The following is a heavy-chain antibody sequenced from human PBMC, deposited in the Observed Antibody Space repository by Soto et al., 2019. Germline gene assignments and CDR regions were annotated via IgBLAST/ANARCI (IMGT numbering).Heavy chain of an antibody. Sequence: SQTLSLTCAISGDSVSSNSAAWNWIRQSPSRGLEWLGRTYYRSKWYNDYAVSVKSRITINPDTSKNQFSLQLNSVTPEDTAVYYCARVKKTGTGSATDYYGMDVWGQGTTVTVSS. CDR3: ARVKKTGTGSATDYYGMDV. CDR2: TYYRSKWYN. D-gene: IGHD1-1*01. CDR1: GDSVSSNSAA. J-gene: IGHJ6*02. V-gene: IGHV6-1*01.